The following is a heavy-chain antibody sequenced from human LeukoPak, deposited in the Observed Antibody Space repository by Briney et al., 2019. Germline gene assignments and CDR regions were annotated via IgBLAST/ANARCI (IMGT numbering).Heavy chain of an antibody. J-gene: IGHJ5*02. CDR2: IIPIFGTA. CDR3: ARGGLRYFDWLPATNWFDP. D-gene: IGHD3-9*01. Sequence: SVKVSCNASGGTFSSYAISWVRQAPGQGLEWMGRIIPIFGTANYAQKFQGRVTITADKSTSTAYMELSSLRSEDTAVYYCARGGLRYFDWLPATNWFDPWGQGTLVTVSS. V-gene: IGHV1-69*06. CDR1: GGTFSSYA.